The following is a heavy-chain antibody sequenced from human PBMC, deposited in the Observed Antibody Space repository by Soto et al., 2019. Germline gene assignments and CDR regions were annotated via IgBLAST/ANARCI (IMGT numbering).Heavy chain of an antibody. CDR3: ASAAVTGTTGLDF. CDR1: GYTFSGFY. V-gene: IGHV1-2*02. D-gene: IGHD6-19*01. J-gene: IGHJ4*02. CDR2: INPNSGGT. Sequence: ASVKVSCKASGYTFSGFYMHWVRQAPGQGLEWMGWINPNSGGTRSAEKFQGRVTMTRDTSISTAYMELSRLTSDDTAVYYCASAAVTGTTGLDFWGQGTQVTVSS.